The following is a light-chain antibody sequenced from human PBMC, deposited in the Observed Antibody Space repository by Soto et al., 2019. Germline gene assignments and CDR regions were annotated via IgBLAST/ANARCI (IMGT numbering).Light chain of an antibody. CDR2: RAS. V-gene: IGKV1-5*03. CDR1: QSIDRW. CDR3: QQYKTYTYS. Sequence: DIQMTQSPSTLSASVGDRVTITCRASQSIDRWLAWYQQKPGKAPKLLIYRASSLESGVPSRFSGPGSGTGFTPTSSALQPADFTTDYCQQYKTYTYSFAQGTKLEIK. J-gene: IGKJ2*01.